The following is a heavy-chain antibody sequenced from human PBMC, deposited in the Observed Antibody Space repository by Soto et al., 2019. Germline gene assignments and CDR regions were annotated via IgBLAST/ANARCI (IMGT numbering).Heavy chain of an antibody. D-gene: IGHD2-15*01. CDR1: GFSIGSSA. CDR2: IGGNGVTT. Sequence: EVQLLESGGGLVQPGGSLRLSCAASGFSIGSSAWSWVRQAPGKGLDWVSNIGGNGVTTFYADSAKGRFTISRDISRNTVFLQMSSLRAEDTALYYCAKSSRYCSGGGCFYYFDYWGQGTLVTVSS. J-gene: IGHJ4*02. CDR3: AKSSRYCSGGGCFYYFDY. V-gene: IGHV3-23*01.